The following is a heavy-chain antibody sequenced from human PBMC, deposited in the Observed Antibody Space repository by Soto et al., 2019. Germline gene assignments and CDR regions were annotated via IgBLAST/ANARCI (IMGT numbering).Heavy chain of an antibody. J-gene: IGHJ4*01. Sequence: ASVKVSCKVSGYTLTELSMHWVRQAPGKGLEWMGGFDPEDGETIYAQKFQGRVTMTEDTSTDTAYMELSSLRSEDTAVYYCATRTIVEVAPGREFDYWGQGTMVTVSS. D-gene: IGHD3-3*01. CDR3: ATRTIVEVAPGREFDY. V-gene: IGHV1-24*01. CDR1: GYTLTELS. CDR2: FDPEDGET.